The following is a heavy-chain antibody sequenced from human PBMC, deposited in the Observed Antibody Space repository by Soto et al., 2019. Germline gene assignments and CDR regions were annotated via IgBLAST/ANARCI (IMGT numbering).Heavy chain of an antibody. CDR2: ITPFNGNT. J-gene: IGHJ6*02. V-gene: IGHV1-45*02. CDR1: GYTFTYRY. Sequence: QMQLVQSGAEVKKPGSSVKVSCKASGYTFTYRYLHWVRQAPGQALAWLGWITPFNGNTNYAQKFQDRVTRTRDRSMSTGYRELSRLRSDDTAIYYCAVTLAGTHAPNGMDVWGQGTTVTVSS. D-gene: IGHD3-10*01. CDR3: AVTLAGTHAPNGMDV.